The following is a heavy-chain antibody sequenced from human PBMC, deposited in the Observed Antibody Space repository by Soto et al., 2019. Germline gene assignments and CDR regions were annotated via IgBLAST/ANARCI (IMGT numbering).Heavy chain of an antibody. CDR3: AKVSSSGWYDAFDI. V-gene: IGHV3-23*01. CDR2: ISGSGANT. J-gene: IGHJ3*02. Sequence: EVQLLESGGGLVQPGGSLRLSCAASGFAFSSYGMSWVGQAPGKGLEWVSGISGSGANTYYAASVKGRFTISRDNSEHTLFLQMKSLRDKDTAVYLCAKVSSSGWYDAFDIWGQGTLVTVSS. D-gene: IGHD6-13*01. CDR1: GFAFSSYG.